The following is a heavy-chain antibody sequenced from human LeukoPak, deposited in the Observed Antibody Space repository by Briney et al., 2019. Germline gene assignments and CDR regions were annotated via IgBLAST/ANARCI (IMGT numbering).Heavy chain of an antibody. CDR1: GFTFSSYA. CDR3: ARDGYSNYGGSTIKTYYFDY. Sequence: PGGSLRLSCAASGFTFSSYAMSWVRQAPGKGLEWVAVISYDGSNKYYADSVKGRFTISRDNSKNTLYLQMNSLRAEDTAVYYCARDGYSNYGGSTIKTYYFDYWGQGTLVTVSS. CDR2: ISYDGSNK. V-gene: IGHV3-30-3*01. J-gene: IGHJ4*02. D-gene: IGHD4-11*01.